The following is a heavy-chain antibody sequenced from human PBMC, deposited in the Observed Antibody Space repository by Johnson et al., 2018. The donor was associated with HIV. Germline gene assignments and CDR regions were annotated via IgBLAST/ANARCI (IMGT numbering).Heavy chain of an antibody. D-gene: IGHD1-26*01. CDR2: ISSNGGST. CDR1: GFTFSSYG. Sequence: VQLVESGGGVVQPGGSLRLSCAASGFTFSSYGMHWVRQAQGKGLEYVSAISSNGGSTYYANSVKGRFTISRDNSKNTLYLQMNSLRAEDTAVYYCAKDSGSPLGAAFDIWGQGTMVTVSS. J-gene: IGHJ3*02. V-gene: IGHV3-64*01. CDR3: AKDSGSPLGAAFDI.